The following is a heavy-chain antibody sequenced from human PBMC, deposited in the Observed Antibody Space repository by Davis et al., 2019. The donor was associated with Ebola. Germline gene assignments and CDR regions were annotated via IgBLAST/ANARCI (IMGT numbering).Heavy chain of an antibody. J-gene: IGHJ3*02. V-gene: IGHV1-46*03. CDR1: GYTFTNYY. D-gene: IGHD5-12*01. CDR3: TTPGGQDSGYDVFDI. Sequence: AASVKVSCKASGYTFTNYYMHWVRQAPGQGLEWMGMINPNDGRTIYAQKFQGRVTVTRDPSTTTVYMDLGSLRSEDTALYYCTTPGGQDSGYDVFDIWGQGTMVTVSS. CDR2: INPNDGRT.